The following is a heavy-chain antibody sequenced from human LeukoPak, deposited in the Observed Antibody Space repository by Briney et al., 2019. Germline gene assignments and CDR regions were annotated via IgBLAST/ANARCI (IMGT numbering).Heavy chain of an antibody. D-gene: IGHD4-17*01. V-gene: IGHV3-73*01. CDR1: GFTFSGSA. CDR3: TRLPVYGDYQWA. CDR2: IRSKANSYAT. J-gene: IGHJ5*02. Sequence: GGSLRLSCAASGFTFSGSAMHWVRQASGKGLEWVGRIRSKANSYATAYASSVKGRFTISRDDSKNTANLQMNSLKTEDTAVYYCTRLPVYGDYQWAWGQGTLVTVSS.